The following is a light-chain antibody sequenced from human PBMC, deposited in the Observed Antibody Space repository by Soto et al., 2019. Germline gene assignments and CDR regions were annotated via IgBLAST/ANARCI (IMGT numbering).Light chain of an antibody. J-gene: IGKJ4*01. CDR3: QQYGSSPLT. CDR1: QSVSSSF. Sequence: EIVLTQSPGTLSLSPGERATHSCRASQSVSSSFLAWYQQKPGQAPRLLIYGASNRATGIPDRFSGSGSGTEFTLTITSLRSEDFVVYYCQQYGSSPLTFGGGTKVDIK. CDR2: GAS. V-gene: IGKV3-20*01.